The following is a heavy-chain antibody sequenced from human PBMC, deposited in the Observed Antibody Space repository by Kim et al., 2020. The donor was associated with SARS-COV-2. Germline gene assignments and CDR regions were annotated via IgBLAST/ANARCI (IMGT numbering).Heavy chain of an antibody. V-gene: IGHV1-2*02. J-gene: IGHJ4*02. Sequence: NYAQKFQGRVTRTRDTSISTAYMELSRLRSDDTAVYYCARDSRAARPLDYWGQGTLVTVSS. D-gene: IGHD6-6*01. CDR3: ARDSRAARPLDY.